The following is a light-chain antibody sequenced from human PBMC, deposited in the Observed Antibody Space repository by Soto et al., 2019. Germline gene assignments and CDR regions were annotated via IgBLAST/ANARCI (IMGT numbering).Light chain of an antibody. V-gene: IGLV1-40*01. CDR2: GNS. J-gene: IGLJ3*02. CDR1: SSNIGAGYD. CDR3: SSYTFSTTLRV. Sequence: QSVLTQPPSVSGAPGQRVTISCTGSSSNIGAGYDVHWYQQLPGTAPKLLIYGNSNRPSGVPDRFSGSKSGTSASLAITGLQAEDEADYYCSSYTFSTTLRVFGGGTKLTVL.